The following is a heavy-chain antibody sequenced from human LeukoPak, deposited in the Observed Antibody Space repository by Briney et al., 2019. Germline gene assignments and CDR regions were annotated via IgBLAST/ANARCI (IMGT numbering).Heavy chain of an antibody. D-gene: IGHD3-22*01. V-gene: IGHV4-61*02. CDR1: GGSISSGSYY. J-gene: IGHJ3*02. CDR2: IYTSGST. CDR3: ARRDSSGTTFSHWAFDI. Sequence: PSQTLSLTCTVSGGSISSGSYYWSWIRQPAGKGLEWIGRIYTSGSTNYNPSLKSRVTISVDTSKNQFSLKLSSVTAADTAVYYCARRDSSGTTFSHWAFDIWGQGTMVTVSS.